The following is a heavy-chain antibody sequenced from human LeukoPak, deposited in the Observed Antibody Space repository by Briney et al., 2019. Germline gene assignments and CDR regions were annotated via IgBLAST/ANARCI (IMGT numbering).Heavy chain of an antibody. CDR2: IYYSGST. CDR1: GGSISSYY. V-gene: IGHV4-59*01. J-gene: IGHJ3*02. CDR3: ARDLIYPNQLLYPLLAFDI. Sequence: PSETLSLTCTVSGGSISSYYWSWIRQPPGKGLEWIGYIYYSGSTNYNPSLKSRVTISVDTSKNQFSLKLSSVTAADTAVYYCARDLIYPNQLLYPLLAFDIWGQGTMVTVSS. D-gene: IGHD2-2*02.